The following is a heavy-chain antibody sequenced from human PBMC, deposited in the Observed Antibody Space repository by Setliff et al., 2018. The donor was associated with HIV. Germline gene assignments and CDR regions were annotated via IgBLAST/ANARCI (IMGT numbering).Heavy chain of an antibody. D-gene: IGHD5-18*01. V-gene: IGHV4-59*12. J-gene: IGHJ4*02. CDR3: ARDESQVEVHRGYSYGSFDY. Sequence: PSETLSLTCTVSDASISNYHWSWIRQPPGKGLEWIGYIYYSGSTNYNPSLKSRVTISIDTSTNQFSLKLSSVTAADTAVYYCARDESQVEVHRGYSYGSFDYWGQGTLVTVSS. CDR2: IYYSGST. CDR1: DASISNYH.